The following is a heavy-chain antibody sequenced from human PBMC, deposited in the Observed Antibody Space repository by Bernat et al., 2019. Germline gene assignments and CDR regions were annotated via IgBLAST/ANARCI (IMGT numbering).Heavy chain of an antibody. CDR2: ISYDGSNK. D-gene: IGHD3-3*01. CDR3: ARADDLLTANYGMDV. V-gene: IGHV3-30-3*01. Sequence: QVQLVESGGGVVQPGRSLRLSCAVSGFTFSSHTLHWVRQAPGKGLEWVAVISYDGSNKYYADSVKGRFTISRDNSKNTLYLQMNSLRAEDTAVYYCARADDLLTANYGMDVWGQGTTVTVSS. J-gene: IGHJ6*02. CDR1: GFTFSSHT.